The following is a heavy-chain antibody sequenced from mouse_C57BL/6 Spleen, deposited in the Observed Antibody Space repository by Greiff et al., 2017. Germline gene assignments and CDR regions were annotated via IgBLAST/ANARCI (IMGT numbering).Heavy chain of an antibody. V-gene: IGHV1-26*01. CDR3: ARRGGYYGKKNYFSS. D-gene: IGHD1-1*01. Sequence: VQLKQSGPELVKPGASVKISCKASGYTFTDYYMNWVKQSHGKSLEWIGDINPNNGGTSYNQKFKGKATLTVDKSSSTAYMELRSLTSEDSAVYYCARRGGYYGKKNYFSSWGQGTTLTVSS. CDR1: GYTFTDYY. J-gene: IGHJ2*01. CDR2: INPNNGGT.